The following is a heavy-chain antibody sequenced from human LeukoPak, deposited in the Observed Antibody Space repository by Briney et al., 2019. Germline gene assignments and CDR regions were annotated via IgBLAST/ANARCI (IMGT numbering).Heavy chain of an antibody. D-gene: IGHD2-15*01. CDR1: GFTFSSYN. CDR3: ARSSSRYCSGGSCYSGVLGYFDY. V-gene: IGHV3-48*01. J-gene: IGHJ4*02. Sequence: GGSLRLSCAASGFTFSSYNINWVRQAPGKGLEWVSYISSSRRTISYADSVKGRFTISRDNAKNSLYPQMNSLRAEDTAVYYCARSSSRYCSGGSCYSGVLGYFDYWGQGTLVTVSS. CDR2: ISSSRRTI.